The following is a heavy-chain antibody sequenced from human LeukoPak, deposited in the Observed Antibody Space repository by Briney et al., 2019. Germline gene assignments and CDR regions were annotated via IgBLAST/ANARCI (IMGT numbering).Heavy chain of an antibody. CDR1: GGSISTYY. J-gene: IGHJ3*02. Sequence: SETLSLTCAVSGGSISTYYWTWFRQPPGKGLEWIGYIYYSGSTNYNPSLKSRVTILLDTSKNQFSLKLSSVTAADTAVYYCARRFAVNPRYAFDIWGQGTMVTVSS. CDR3: ARRFAVNPRYAFDI. CDR2: IYYSGST. V-gene: IGHV4-59*08. D-gene: IGHD4-17*01.